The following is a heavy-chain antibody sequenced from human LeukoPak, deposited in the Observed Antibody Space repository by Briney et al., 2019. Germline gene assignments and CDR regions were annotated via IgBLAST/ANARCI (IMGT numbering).Heavy chain of an antibody. J-gene: IGHJ3*02. CDR1: GFTFSTAA. D-gene: IGHD3-22*01. Sequence: SGGSLRLSCAASGFTFSTAAMHWVRQAPGKGLDWVAVISYHGEDIYYADSVKGRFTISRDNSKNTLYLQMNSLTIEDTAVYYCARGDYYDSSGYHGAFDIWGQGTMVTVSS. CDR3: ARGDYYDSSGYHGAFDI. V-gene: IGHV3-30*04. CDR2: ISYHGEDI.